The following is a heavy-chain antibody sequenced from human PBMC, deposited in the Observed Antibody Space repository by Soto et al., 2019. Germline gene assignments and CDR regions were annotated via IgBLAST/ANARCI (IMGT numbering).Heavy chain of an antibody. CDR3: ARDSLSGADY. J-gene: IGHJ4*02. CDR2: IYYSGST. CDR1: GGSISSYY. Sequence: ASETLSLTCTVSGGSISSYYWSWIRQPPGKGLEWIGYIYYSGSTNYNPSLKSRVTISVDTSKNQFSLKPSSVTAADTAVYYCARDSLSGADYWGQGTLVSVSS. D-gene: IGHD3-16*01. V-gene: IGHV4-59*01.